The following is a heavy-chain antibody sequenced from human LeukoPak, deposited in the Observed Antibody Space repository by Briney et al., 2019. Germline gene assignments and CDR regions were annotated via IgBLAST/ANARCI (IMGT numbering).Heavy chain of an antibody. J-gene: IGHJ3*02. V-gene: IGHV4-39*01. D-gene: IGHD5-12*01. CDR1: GGSISGSSYY. CDR3: ARPVNSGYDAFNI. CDR2: IYYSQST. Sequence: SETLPLTCTVSGGSISGSSYYWGWIRQPPGKGLEWIGSIYYSQSTYYNPSLKSRVTISVDTSKNQFSLKLSSVTAADTAVYYCARPVNSGYDAFNIWGQGTMVTVSS.